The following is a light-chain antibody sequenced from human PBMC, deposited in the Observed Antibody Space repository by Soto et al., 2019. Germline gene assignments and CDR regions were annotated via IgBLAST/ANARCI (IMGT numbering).Light chain of an antibody. CDR1: SSNIGAGYD. CDR3: AAWDGNLKGWL. J-gene: IGLJ3*02. CDR2: ADT. Sequence: QSVLTQPPSVSGAPGQRITISCTGSSSNIGAGYDVHWYRQLPGTAPKLLIFADTKRPSGVPDRFSGSKSGTSASLAINGLQSEDEATYYCAAWDGNLKGWLFGGGTKLTVL. V-gene: IGLV1-40*01.